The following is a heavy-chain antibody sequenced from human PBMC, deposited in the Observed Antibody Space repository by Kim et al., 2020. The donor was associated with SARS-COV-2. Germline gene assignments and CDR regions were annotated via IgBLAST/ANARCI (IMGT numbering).Heavy chain of an antibody. CDR1: GGTFSSYA. V-gene: IGHV1-69*06. CDR2: IIPIFGTA. J-gene: IGHJ6*02. CDR3: ARGGVDTAMGSYYGMDV. D-gene: IGHD5-18*01. Sequence: SVKVSCKASGGTFSSYAISWVRQAPGQGLEWMGGIIPIFGTANYAQKFQGRVTITADKSTSTAYMELSSLRSEDTAVYYCARGGVDTAMGSYYGMDVGGQGTTVTVSS.